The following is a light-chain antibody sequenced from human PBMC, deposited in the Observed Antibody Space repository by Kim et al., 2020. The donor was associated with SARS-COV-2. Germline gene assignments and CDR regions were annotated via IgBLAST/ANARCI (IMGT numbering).Light chain of an antibody. CDR3: QQHNDWPYT. Sequence: SGSQGERATLSCRASQSVSDKLNWYQQKPGQAPRLLIYRASARAAGVPAGFSGSGSGTDFTLTISSLQSEDSAVYYCQQHNDWPYTFGQGTKLEI. CDR2: RAS. CDR1: QSVSDK. V-gene: IGKV3-15*01. J-gene: IGKJ2*01.